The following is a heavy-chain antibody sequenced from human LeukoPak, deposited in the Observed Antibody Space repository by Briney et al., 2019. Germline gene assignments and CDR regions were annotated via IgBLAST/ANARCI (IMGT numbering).Heavy chain of an antibody. Sequence: GGSLRLTCAASGFTFSDYSLNWVRQAPGKGLEWVSCISGDSRYIYYADSLKGRSTISRDNAQNSLYLHMNNLRAEDTAVYYCARGPFSSSWSEFDYWGQGTLVTVSS. CDR3: ARGPFSSSWSEFDY. J-gene: IGHJ4*02. CDR1: GFTFSDYS. CDR2: ISGDSRYI. D-gene: IGHD6-13*01. V-gene: IGHV3-21*06.